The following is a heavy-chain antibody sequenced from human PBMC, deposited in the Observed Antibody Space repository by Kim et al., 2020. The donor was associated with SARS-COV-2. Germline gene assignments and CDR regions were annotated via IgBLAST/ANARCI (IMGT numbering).Heavy chain of an antibody. V-gene: IGHV1-18*04. CDR2: IDADGGKA. J-gene: IGHJ4*02. D-gene: IGHD1-26*01. CDR1: GYRFTAYG. Sequence: GESLKISCQASGYRFTAYGMNWVRQAPGQGLEWMGWIDADGGKANYAKRFQDRITMTTDTSTATLYMELRSLRSDDTAVYFCARVHPSGGRGYYGSTGPRDYWGQGTLVTVSS. CDR3: ARVHPSGGRGYYGSTGPRDY.